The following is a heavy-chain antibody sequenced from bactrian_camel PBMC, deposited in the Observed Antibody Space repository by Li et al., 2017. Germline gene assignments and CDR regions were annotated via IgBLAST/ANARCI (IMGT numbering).Heavy chain of an antibody. V-gene: IGHV3-2*01. CDR1: GFTFRTHF. CDR2: LYGGDNSR. Sequence: HVQLVESGGGLVQAGGSLRLSCAASGFTFRTHFMSWVRLAPGKGLEWLSSLYGGDNSRYYADSVMGRFTISKDNAKNTLYLQMNSLKPEDTAMYYCAAEASYSGDLFGFWGQGTQVTVS. J-gene: IGHJ6*01. D-gene: IGHD2*01. CDR3: AAEASYSGDLFGF.